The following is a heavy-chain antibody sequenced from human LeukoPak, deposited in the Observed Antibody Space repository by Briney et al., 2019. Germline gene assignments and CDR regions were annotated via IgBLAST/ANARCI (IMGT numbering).Heavy chain of an antibody. J-gene: IGHJ6*03. CDR2: INPNSGGT. Sequence: GASVKVSCKASGGTFSSYAISWVRQAPGQGLEWMGWINPNSGGTNYAQKFQGRVTMTRDTSISTAYMELSRLRSDDTAVYYCARVRSIAAAGTPPGYYYYMDVWGKGTTVTVSS. CDR1: GGTFSSYA. D-gene: IGHD6-13*01. V-gene: IGHV1-2*02. CDR3: ARVRSIAAAGTPPGYYYYMDV.